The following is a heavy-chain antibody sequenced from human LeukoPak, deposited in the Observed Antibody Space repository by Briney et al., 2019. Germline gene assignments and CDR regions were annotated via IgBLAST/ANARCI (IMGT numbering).Heavy chain of an antibody. J-gene: IGHJ6*03. CDR3: ARYSSSWYYYMDV. Sequence: GGSLRLSCAASGFTFSSYSMSWVRQAPGKGLEWVSSISSSSSYIYYADSVKGRFTISRHNAKNSLYLQMNSLRAEDTAVYYCARYSSSWYYYMDVWGKGTTVTVSS. CDR2: ISSSSSYI. V-gene: IGHV3-21*01. D-gene: IGHD6-13*01. CDR1: GFTFSSYS.